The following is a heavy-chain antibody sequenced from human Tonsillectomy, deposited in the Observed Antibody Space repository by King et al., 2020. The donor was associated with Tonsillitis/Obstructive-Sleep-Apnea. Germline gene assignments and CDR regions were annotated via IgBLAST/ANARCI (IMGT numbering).Heavy chain of an antibody. CDR3: AREGAVMNAFDI. Sequence: VQLQESCPGLVKPSETLSLTCTVSGGSISSYYWSWIRQPPGKGLECIGYIYYTGGTNYNPSLKSRVTISVDTSKNQFSLKLSSVTAADTAVYYCAREGAVMNAFDIWGQGTMVTVSS. J-gene: IGHJ3*02. CDR1: GGSISSYY. CDR2: IYYTGGT. D-gene: IGHD2-8*01. V-gene: IGHV4-59*01.